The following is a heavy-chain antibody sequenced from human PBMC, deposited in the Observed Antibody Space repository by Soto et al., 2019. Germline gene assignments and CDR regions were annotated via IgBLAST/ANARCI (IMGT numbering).Heavy chain of an antibody. CDR1: GDIVASNTVA. Sequence: PSQTLSLTCAISGDIVASNTVAWSWIRQSPSRGLEWLGRTYYRSKWYYEYAVSLKSRIAINPDTSKNQFSLQLTSVTPEDTAVYYCARLYSSAWSFDFSGQGTLVTVSS. D-gene: IGHD6-19*01. CDR2: TYYRSKWYY. V-gene: IGHV6-1*01. CDR3: ARLYSSAWSFDF. J-gene: IGHJ4*02.